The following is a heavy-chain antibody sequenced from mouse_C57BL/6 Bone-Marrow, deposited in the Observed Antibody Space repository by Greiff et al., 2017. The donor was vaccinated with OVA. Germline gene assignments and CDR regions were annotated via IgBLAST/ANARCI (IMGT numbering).Heavy chain of an antibody. Sequence: VQLQQSGPVLVKPGASVKMSCKASGYTFTDYYMNWVKQSHGKSLEWIGVINPYNGDTSYNQKFKGTATLTVDKSYRPAYMELNSLTSEDSAGYYCARYDYDGGRGQGTLVTVAA. D-gene: IGHD2-4*01. V-gene: IGHV1-19*01. CDR3: ARYDYDGG. CDR1: GYTFTDYY. CDR2: INPYNGDT. J-gene: IGHJ3*01.